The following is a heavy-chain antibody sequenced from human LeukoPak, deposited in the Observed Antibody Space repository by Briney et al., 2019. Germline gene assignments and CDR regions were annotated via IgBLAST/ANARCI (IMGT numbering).Heavy chain of an antibody. Sequence: PGGSLRLSCAASGFTFSSYAMHWVRQAPGKGLEWVAVMSYDGSNKYYADSVKGRFTISRDNSKNTLYLQMNSLRAEDTAVYYCARRHDFWSGYYSYYYMDVWGKGTTVTVSS. D-gene: IGHD3-3*01. CDR3: ARRHDFWSGYYSYYYMDV. CDR2: MSYDGSNK. CDR1: GFTFSSYA. V-gene: IGHV3-30*04. J-gene: IGHJ6*03.